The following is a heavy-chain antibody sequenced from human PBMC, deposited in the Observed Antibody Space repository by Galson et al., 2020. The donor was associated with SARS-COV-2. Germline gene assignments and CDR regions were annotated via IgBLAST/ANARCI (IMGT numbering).Heavy chain of an antibody. J-gene: IGHJ5*02. CDR2: IYYSRST. V-gene: IGHV4-30-4*01. CDR3: ARAKRITIFGVVNWFDP. CDR1: AGSISSGDYY. Sequence: SETLSLTCTVPAGSISSGDYYWSWIRQPPGQGLEWIGYIYYSRSTYYNPSLKSRVTISVDTSKNQFSLKLSSVTAADTAVYYCARAKRITIFGVVNWFDPWGQGTLVAVSS. D-gene: IGHD3-3*01.